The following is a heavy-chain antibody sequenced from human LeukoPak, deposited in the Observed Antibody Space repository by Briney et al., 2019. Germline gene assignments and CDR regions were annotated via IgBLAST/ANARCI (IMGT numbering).Heavy chain of an antibody. CDR3: ARPRKERSLDAFDI. V-gene: IGHV4-30-2*01. Sequence: SETLSLTCTVSGGSISSGGYYWSWIRQPPGKGLEWIGYIYHSGSTYYNPSLKSRVTISVDRSKNQFSLKLSSVTAADTAVYYCARPRKERSLDAFDIWGQGTMVTVSS. J-gene: IGHJ3*02. CDR1: GGSISSGGYY. D-gene: IGHD1-14*01. CDR2: IYHSGST.